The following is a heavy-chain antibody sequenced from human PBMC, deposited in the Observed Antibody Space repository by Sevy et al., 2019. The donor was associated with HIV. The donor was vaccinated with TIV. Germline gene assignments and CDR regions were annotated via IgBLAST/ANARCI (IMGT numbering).Heavy chain of an antibody. V-gene: IGHV3-23*01. CDR3: AKESLDGDY. CDR2: ISPNGGST. Sequence: GGSLRLSCAASGLSFNTYVMSWVRQAPGKGLQWVSTISPNGGSTYYADSVKGRFTISRDNSRNTVFLQVNSLRAEDTAVYYCAKESLDGDYWGQGTLVTVSS. J-gene: IGHJ4*02. CDR1: GLSFNTYV.